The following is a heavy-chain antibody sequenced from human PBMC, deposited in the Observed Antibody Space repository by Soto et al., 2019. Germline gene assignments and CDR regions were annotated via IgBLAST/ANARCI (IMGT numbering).Heavy chain of an antibody. CDR2: IIPILGIA. CDR1: GGTFSSYT. J-gene: IGHJ4*02. V-gene: IGHV1-69*02. D-gene: IGHD2-2*01. Sequence: QVQLVQSGAEVKKPGSSVKVSCKASGGTFSSYTISWVRQAPGQGLEWMGRIIPILGIANYAQKFQGRVTITAYKATSTAYMELSSLRSEDTAVYYFSLPGYLASFDYWGQGALVTVSS. CDR3: SLPGYLASFDY.